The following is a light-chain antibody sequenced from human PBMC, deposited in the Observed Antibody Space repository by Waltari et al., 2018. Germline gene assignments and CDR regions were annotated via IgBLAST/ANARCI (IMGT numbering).Light chain of an antibody. Sequence: DFVMTQSPASLALSLGERATIHCQTTPTVLYNSNNRNYLTWYQQKPGQPPNLLFYWASTRESGVPDRFSASGSGTDFTLTISRLQPEDVAIYYCQQYYSSPYTFGQGTRLEIK. J-gene: IGKJ2*01. CDR2: WAS. CDR1: PTVLYNSNNRNY. CDR3: QQYYSSPYT. V-gene: IGKV4-1*01.